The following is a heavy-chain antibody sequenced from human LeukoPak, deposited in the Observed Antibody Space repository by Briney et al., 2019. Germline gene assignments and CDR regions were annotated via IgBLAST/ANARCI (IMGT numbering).Heavy chain of an antibody. D-gene: IGHD3/OR15-3a*01. V-gene: IGHV3-53*01. CDR2: IYTGGIS. J-gene: IGHJ4*02. CDR3: AREPTGDRGGFYDF. CDR1: GFNLKDNY. Sequence: ARGSLRLSCAASGFNLKDNYMNWVRQAPGKRLEWVAVIYTGGISEYAGSVKGRFTISRDTSKKMLYLQMDNLRPEDTAVYYCAREPTGDRGGFYDFWGQGALVTVSS.